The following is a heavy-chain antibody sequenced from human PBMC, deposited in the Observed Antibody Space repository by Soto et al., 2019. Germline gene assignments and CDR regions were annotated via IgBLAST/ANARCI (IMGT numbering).Heavy chain of an antibody. V-gene: IGHV1-8*01. CDR1: GYTFTSYD. Sequence: EASVKVSCKASGYTFTSYDINWVRQATGQGLEWMGWMNPNSGNTGYAQKFQGRVTMTRNTSISTAYMELSSLRSEDTAVYYCFLLVPAAMGGDYYYYGMDVWGQGTTVTVSS. D-gene: IGHD2-2*01. J-gene: IGHJ6*02. CDR3: FLLVPAAMGGDYYYYGMDV. CDR2: MNPNSGNT.